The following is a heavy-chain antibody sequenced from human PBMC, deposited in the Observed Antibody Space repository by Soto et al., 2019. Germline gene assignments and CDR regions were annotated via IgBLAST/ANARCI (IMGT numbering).Heavy chain of an antibody. CDR2: FIPIFGTA. J-gene: IGHJ5*02. CDR1: GGTFSDYC. CDR3: ARGWDHYDSSGLRTWFDP. Sequence: SVKVSCKASGGTFSDYCINWVRQAPGQGLEWMGGFIPIFGTANYAQKFQGRVTITADESRSTAYMELSSLRSEDTAVYYCARGWDHYDSSGLRTWFDPWGQGTLVTVSS. D-gene: IGHD3-22*01. V-gene: IGHV1-69*13.